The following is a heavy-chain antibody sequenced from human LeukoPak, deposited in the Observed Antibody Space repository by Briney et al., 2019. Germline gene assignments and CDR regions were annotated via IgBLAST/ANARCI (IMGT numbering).Heavy chain of an antibody. V-gene: IGHV3-7*01. Sequence: GGSLRLSCAASGFTFSNSWMSWVRQAPGKGLEWVANIKQDGSEKYYVDSVKGRFTISRDNAKNSLYLQMNSLRAENTAVYYCARDRRYRGSFDYWGQGTLVTVSS. J-gene: IGHJ4*02. CDR1: GFTFSNSW. D-gene: IGHD1-14*01. CDR2: IKQDGSEK. CDR3: ARDRRYRGSFDY.